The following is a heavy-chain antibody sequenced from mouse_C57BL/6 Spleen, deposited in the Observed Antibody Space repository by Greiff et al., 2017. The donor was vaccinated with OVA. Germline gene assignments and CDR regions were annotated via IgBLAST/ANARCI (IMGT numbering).Heavy chain of an antibody. CDR1: GFTFNTYA. CDR3: VREERDGYYVGYFDV. Sequence: DVHLVESGGGLVQPKGSLKLSCAASGFTFNTYAMHWVRQAPGKGLEWVARIRSKSSNYATYYADSVKDRFTISRDDSQSMLYLQMNNLKTEDTAMYYCVREERDGYYVGYFDVWGTGTTVTGSS. D-gene: IGHD2-3*01. CDR2: IRSKSSNYAT. V-gene: IGHV10-3*01. J-gene: IGHJ1*03.